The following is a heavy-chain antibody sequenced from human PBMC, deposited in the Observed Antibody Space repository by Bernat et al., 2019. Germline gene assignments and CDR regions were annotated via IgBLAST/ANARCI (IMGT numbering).Heavy chain of an antibody. CDR2: IYYSGNT. Sequence: QLQLQESGPGLVKPSETLSLTCTVSGGSISSSSYYWGWIRQPPGKGLEWIGTIYYSGNTYYNPSLKSRVTISVDTSKNQFSLKLSSVTAADTAVYYCARHRFSSSHSPLDYCDQGTLVAVST. CDR3: ARHRFSSSHSPLDY. J-gene: IGHJ4*02. CDR1: GGSISSSSYY. D-gene: IGHD6-13*01. V-gene: IGHV4-39*01.